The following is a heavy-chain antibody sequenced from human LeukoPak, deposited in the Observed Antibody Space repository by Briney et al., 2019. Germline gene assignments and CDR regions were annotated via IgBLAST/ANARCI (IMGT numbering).Heavy chain of an antibody. D-gene: IGHD3-22*01. J-gene: IGHJ4*02. CDR1: GYTFTSYG. V-gene: IGHV1-18*01. CDR2: ISAYNGNT. Sequence: ASVTVSCKASGYTFTSYGISWLRQAPGQGLEWMGWISAYNGNTHYAQKLQGRVTMNTDTSTSTVYMELRSLTSDDTAVYYCARGSPPRRNYDSRGYYSYYFDYWGQGTLVTVSS. CDR3: ARGSPPRRNYDSRGYYSYYFDY.